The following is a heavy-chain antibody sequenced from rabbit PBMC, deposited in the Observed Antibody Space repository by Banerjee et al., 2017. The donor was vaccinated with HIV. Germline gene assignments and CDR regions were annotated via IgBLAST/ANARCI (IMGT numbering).Heavy chain of an antibody. CDR2: INTISGDT. D-gene: IGHD4-1*01. V-gene: IGHV1S45*01. CDR1: GIDFSSYG. CDR3: ARDLAGVIGWNFNL. Sequence: QQQLEESGGGLVTLGGSLTLTCKASGIDFSSYGISWVRQVPGKGLEWIACINTISGDTVYATWAKGRFTISKASWTTVTLQMTSLTAADTASYFCARDLAGVIGWNFNLWGPGTLVTVS. J-gene: IGHJ4*01.